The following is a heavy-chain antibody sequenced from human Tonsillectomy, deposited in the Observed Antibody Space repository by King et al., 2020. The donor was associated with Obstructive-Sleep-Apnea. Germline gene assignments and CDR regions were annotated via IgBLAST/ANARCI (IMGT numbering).Heavy chain of an antibody. CDR2: ISAFNGYT. Sequence: VQLVESGAEVKKPGASVKVSCKASGYIFTSYGISWVRQAPGQGLEWVGWISAFNGYTKNAQKLQGRVTMTTDTSTSTAYMELRSLRSDDTAVYYCARVPSYSSGYPEPSTYFDHWGQGTLVTVSS. CDR1: GYIFTSYG. CDR3: ARVPSYSSGYPEPSTYFDH. J-gene: IGHJ4*02. D-gene: IGHD3-22*01. V-gene: IGHV1-18*01.